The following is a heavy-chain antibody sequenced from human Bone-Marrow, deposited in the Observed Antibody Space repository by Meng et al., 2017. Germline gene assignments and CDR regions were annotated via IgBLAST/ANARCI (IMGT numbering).Heavy chain of an antibody. Sequence: VVVVGVGGCLGKPGGSLRLYCAGSGLTFSRYGMDLVRQAPGKGLEWVAVIWYDGSNKYYADSVTGRFTISRDNSKNTLYLQMNSLRAEDTAVYYCARDSVSKGFDYWGQGTLVTVSS. D-gene: IGHD2-8*01. J-gene: IGHJ4*02. V-gene: IGHV3-33*01. CDR1: GLTFSRYG. CDR2: IWYDGSNK. CDR3: ARDSVSKGFDY.